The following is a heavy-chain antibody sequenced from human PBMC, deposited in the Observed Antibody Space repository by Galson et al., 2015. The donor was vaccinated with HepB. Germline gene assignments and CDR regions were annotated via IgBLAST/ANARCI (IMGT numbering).Heavy chain of an antibody. V-gene: IGHV3-23*01. CDR1: GFTFSSYA. CDR3: ARDYHILTAKGGIDY. J-gene: IGHJ4*02. D-gene: IGHD3-9*01. Sequence: SLRLSCAASGFTFSSYAMSWVRQAPGKGLEWVSAISGSGGSTYYADSVKGRFTISRDNSKSTLYLQMNSLRAEDTAVYYRARDYHILTAKGGIDYWGQGTLVTVSS. CDR2: ISGSGGST.